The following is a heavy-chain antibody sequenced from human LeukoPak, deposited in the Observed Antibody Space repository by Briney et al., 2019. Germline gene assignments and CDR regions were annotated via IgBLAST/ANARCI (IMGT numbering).Heavy chain of an antibody. D-gene: IGHD4-17*01. Sequence: PSETLSLTCTVSGGSISSYSWTWIRQPPAKGLEWIGYLHNSGSTNYSPSLKSRVTISVDASRNQFSLKLSSVTAADAGVYYCARYQIDDFGDYGWFDPWGQGTLVTVSS. V-gene: IGHV4-59*01. CDR3: ARYQIDDFGDYGWFDP. J-gene: IGHJ5*02. CDR2: LHNSGST. CDR1: GGSISSYS.